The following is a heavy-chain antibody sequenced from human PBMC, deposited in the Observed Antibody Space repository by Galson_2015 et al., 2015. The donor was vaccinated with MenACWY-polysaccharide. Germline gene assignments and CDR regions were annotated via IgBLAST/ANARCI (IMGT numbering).Heavy chain of an antibody. D-gene: IGHD2-21*01. J-gene: IGHJ6*02. CDR3: ARERATVIADSNGMDV. V-gene: IGHV3-48*01. CDR1: GFDFTRYS. Sequence: SLRLSCAASGFDFTRYSMNWVRQAPGKGLVWLSYITGSSETIYYADSVKGRFTISRDNVQKSLVLQLRSLTVEDTAVYYCARERATVIADSNGMDVWGQGTAVTVSS. CDR2: ITGSSETI.